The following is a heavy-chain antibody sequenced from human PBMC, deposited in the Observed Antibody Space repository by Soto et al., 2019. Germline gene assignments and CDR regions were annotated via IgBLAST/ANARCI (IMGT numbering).Heavy chain of an antibody. Sequence: SVKVSCKASGDTLSSYAISWVRQAPGQGLEWMGGILPIFGTAKYAQKFQGRVTITADESTSTAYMELSSLRSEDTAVYYCARNLVRGGSYSMGLNYFDYWGQGTLVTVSS. CDR2: ILPIFGTA. J-gene: IGHJ4*02. V-gene: IGHV1-69*13. CDR1: GDTLSSYA. D-gene: IGHD1-26*01. CDR3: ARNLVRGGSYSMGLNYFDY.